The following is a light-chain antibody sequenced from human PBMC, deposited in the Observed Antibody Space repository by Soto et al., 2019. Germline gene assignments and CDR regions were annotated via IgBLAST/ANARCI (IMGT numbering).Light chain of an antibody. CDR3: KSYDSSLSGYV. CDR2: GNS. V-gene: IGLV1-40*01. Sequence: QSVLTQPPSVSGAPGQRGTISCTGSSSNIGAGYDVHWYQQLPGTAPKLLIYGNSNRPSGVPDRFSGSKSGTSGSLAITGLQAEDEDDYYCKSYDSSLSGYVVGTGTTVTVL. CDR1: SSNIGAGYD. J-gene: IGLJ1*01.